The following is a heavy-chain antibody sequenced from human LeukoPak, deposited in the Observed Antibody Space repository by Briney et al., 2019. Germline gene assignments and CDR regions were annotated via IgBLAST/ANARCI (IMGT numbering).Heavy chain of an antibody. CDR1: GYTFTSYY. CDR2: INPSGGST. CDR3: ARAYDRDAFDI. J-gene: IGHJ3*02. Sequence: ASVKVSCKASGYTFTSYYMHWVRQAPGQGLEWMGIINPSGGSTSYAQKFQGRVTMTRDMSTSIVYMELSSLRSEDTAVYYCARAYDRDAFDIWGQGTMVTVSS. V-gene: IGHV1-46*01. D-gene: IGHD3-3*01.